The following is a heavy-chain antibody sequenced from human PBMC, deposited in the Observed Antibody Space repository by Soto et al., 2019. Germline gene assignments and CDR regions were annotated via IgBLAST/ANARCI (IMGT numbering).Heavy chain of an antibody. V-gene: IGHV4-30-2*01. CDR2: IYHSGST. Sequence: QLQLQESGSGLVKPSQTLSLTCAVSGGSISSGGYSWSWIRQPPGKGLEWIGYIYHSGSTYYNPSLKSRVTISVDRSKIQFSLKLSSVTAADTAVYYCARATYYYDSSGYPYWYFDLWGRGTLVTVSS. J-gene: IGHJ2*01. D-gene: IGHD3-22*01. CDR3: ARATYYYDSSGYPYWYFDL. CDR1: GGSISSGGYS.